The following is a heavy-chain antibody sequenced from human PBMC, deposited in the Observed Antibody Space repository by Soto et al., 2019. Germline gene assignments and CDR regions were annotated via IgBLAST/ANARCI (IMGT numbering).Heavy chain of an antibody. CDR3: ASSVEMATIDY. V-gene: IGHV1-69*13. D-gene: IGHD5-12*01. Sequence: SVKVSCKASGGTFSSYAISWVRQAPEQGLEWMGGIIPIFGTANYAQKFQGRVTITADESTSTAYMELSSLRSEDTAVYYCASSVEMATIDYWGQGTLVTVSS. CDR2: IIPIFGTA. CDR1: GGTFSSYA. J-gene: IGHJ4*02.